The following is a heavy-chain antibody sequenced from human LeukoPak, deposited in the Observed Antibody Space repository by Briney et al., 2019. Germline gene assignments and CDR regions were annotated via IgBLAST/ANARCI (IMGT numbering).Heavy chain of an antibody. J-gene: IGHJ4*02. D-gene: IGHD5/OR15-5a*01. CDR3: WRPNVLSSVDF. CDR1: GYTVGSNY. V-gene: IGHV3-53*01. Sequence: HPGGSLRLSCAGSGYTVGSNYMTWVRQAPGKGLEWVSLIFGGGDTRYADSVKGRFTISKDNSKNTVYLQMNSLRADDTAVYFCWRPNVLSSVDFWGQGTLVTAAS. CDR2: IFGGGDT.